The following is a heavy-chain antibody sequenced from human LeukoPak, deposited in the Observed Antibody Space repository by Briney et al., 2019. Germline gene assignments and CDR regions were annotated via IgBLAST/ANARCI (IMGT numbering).Heavy chain of an antibody. V-gene: IGHV4-59*01. CDR2: IYYSGST. D-gene: IGHD5-18*01. CDR1: GCSINSYY. Sequence: SETLSLTCTVSGCSINSYYWSWIRQPPGKGLEWIGYIYYSGSTNYNPSLKSRVTISVDTSKNQFSLKLSSVTAADTAVYYCARGSQLWLPFDYWGQGTLVTVSS. J-gene: IGHJ4*02. CDR3: ARGSQLWLPFDY.